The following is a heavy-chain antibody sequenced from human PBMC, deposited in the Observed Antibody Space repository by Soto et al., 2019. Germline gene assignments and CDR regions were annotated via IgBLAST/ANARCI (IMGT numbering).Heavy chain of an antibody. CDR1: GGSISSGGYS. D-gene: IGHD4-17*01. CDR3: ARGAMGGDFDY. CDR2: IYHSGST. V-gene: IGHV4-30-2*01. Sequence: PSETLSLTCTVSGGSISSGGYSWSWIRQPPGKGLEWIGYIYHSGSTYYNPSLKSRVTISVDRSKNQFSLKLSSVTAADTAVYYCARGAMGGDFDYWGQGTLVTVSS. J-gene: IGHJ4*02.